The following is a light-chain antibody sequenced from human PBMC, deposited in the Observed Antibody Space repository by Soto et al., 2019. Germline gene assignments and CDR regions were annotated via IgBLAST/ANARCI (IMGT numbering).Light chain of an antibody. Sequence: QSVVTQPPSASGTPGQRVTISCSGSSSNIGSNTVNWYQQLPGTAPKLLIYANNQRPSGVPDRFPGSKSGTSASLAISGLQSEDEADYYCAPWDDSLNGPVFGGGTKLTVL. J-gene: IGLJ3*02. CDR2: ANN. V-gene: IGLV1-44*01. CDR1: SSNIGSNT. CDR3: APWDDSLNGPV.